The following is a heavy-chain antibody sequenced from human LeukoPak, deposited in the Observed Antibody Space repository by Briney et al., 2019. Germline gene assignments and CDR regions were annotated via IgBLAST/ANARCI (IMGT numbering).Heavy chain of an antibody. V-gene: IGHV4-34*01. Sequence: SQTLSLTYAVYGASLSGYYSSCIRQPPGKGLECLGEINHSGSTNYNPSLKSRATISVNTPKNQFSLKLTSVTAGDTAVYYCARRGIAAAPRYWGQGSLVTVSS. CDR1: GASLSGYY. CDR3: ARRGIAAAPRY. CDR2: INHSGST. J-gene: IGHJ4*02. D-gene: IGHD6-13*01.